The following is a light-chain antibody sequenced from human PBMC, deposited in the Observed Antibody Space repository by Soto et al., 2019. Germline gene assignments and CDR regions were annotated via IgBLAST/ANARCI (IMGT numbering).Light chain of an antibody. CDR2: AAS. CDR3: LQLYNYPRT. V-gene: IGKV1-6*01. CDR1: QAIRRD. Sequence: IQMTQSPSSLSASVGDRVTITCRAGQAIRRDLAWYQQKPGMAPKFLIFAASILQRGVPARFSGSGSGTDFTLTISSLQPEDFATYYCLQLYNYPRTFGQGTKVDIK. J-gene: IGKJ1*01.